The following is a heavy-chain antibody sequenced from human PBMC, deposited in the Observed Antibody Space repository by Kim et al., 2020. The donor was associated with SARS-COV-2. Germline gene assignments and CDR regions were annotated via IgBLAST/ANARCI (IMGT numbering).Heavy chain of an antibody. CDR3: ARGREMATIDY. Sequence: SETLSLTCAVYGGSFSGYYWSWIRQPPGKGLELIGEINHSGSTNYNPSLKSRVTISVDTSKNQFSLKLSSVTAADTAVYYCARGREMATIDYWGQGTLVTVSS. CDR1: GGSFSGYY. J-gene: IGHJ4*02. V-gene: IGHV4-34*01. D-gene: IGHD5-12*01. CDR2: INHSGST.